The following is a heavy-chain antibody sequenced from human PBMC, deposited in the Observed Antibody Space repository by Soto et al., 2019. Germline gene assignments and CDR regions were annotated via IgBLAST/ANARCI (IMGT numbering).Heavy chain of an antibody. CDR3: GEVAVDR. V-gene: IGHV3-7*05. CDR1: GFTFRNYW. J-gene: IGHJ4*02. CDR2: INEDGGAK. Sequence: EVQVVESGGTLVQPGGSLRLSCAASGFTFRNYWMAWVRQAPGKGLEWVANINEDGGAKNYADSVKGRFTISRDNARNSVFLQMTSLRAEDTAVYFCGEVAVDRWGQGTLVTVSS. D-gene: IGHD2-15*01.